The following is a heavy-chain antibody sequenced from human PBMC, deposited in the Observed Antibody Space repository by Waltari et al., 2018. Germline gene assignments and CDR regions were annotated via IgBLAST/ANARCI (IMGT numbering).Heavy chain of an antibody. J-gene: IGHJ6*02. CDR3: ARKKMTDYYYYGMDV. CDR1: GFTFSSYG. CDR2: IWYDGSNK. V-gene: IGHV3-33*01. Sequence: QVQLVESGGGVVQPGRSLRLSCAASGFTFSSYGLHWVRQAQGKGLEWVGVIWYDGSNKYYADSVKGRFTISRDNSKNTLYLQMNSLRAEDTAVYYCARKKMTDYYYYGMDVWGQGTTVTVSS.